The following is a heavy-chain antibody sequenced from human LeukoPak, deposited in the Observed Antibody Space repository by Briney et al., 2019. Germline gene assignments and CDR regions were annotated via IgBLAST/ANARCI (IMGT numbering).Heavy chain of an antibody. Sequence: PSETLSLTCAVYSGSFSGYYWTWFRQPPGKGLEWIGEFNHNWGAKYNPSLKSRVTISVDTSKNHLSLSLNSVTTADTAVYYCAASLWFGIYLDYWGQGSLVTVSS. CDR2: FNHNWGA. CDR1: SGSFSGYY. CDR3: AASLWFGIYLDY. J-gene: IGHJ4*02. D-gene: IGHD3-10*01. V-gene: IGHV4-34*01.